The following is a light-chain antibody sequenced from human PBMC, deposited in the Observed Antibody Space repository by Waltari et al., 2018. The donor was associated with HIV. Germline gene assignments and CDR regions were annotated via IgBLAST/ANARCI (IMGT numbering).Light chain of an antibody. Sequence: QSALTQPASVSGSPGQPLTISCTGTSSNVGSDALVSWYQQPPGEAPKLIIYEVTKRPSGVSNRFSGSKSGNTASLTISGLQAEDEADYYCCSCPRSGIRYVFGTGTKVTVL. CDR3: CSCPRSGIRYV. CDR1: SSNVGSDAL. J-gene: IGLJ1*01. V-gene: IGLV2-23*02. CDR2: EVT.